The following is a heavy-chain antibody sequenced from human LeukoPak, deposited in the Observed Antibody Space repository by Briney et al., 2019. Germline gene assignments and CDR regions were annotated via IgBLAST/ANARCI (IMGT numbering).Heavy chain of an antibody. CDR1: GFSFSGHW. Sequence: GGSLRPSCAASGFSFSGHWMNWVRQPPGKGLEWVANIKPDGSEKYYVDSVKGRFTISRDDAKRSLDLQMDSLRAEDTAIYYCAYRNTLDYWGQGTLVTVSS. J-gene: IGHJ4*02. CDR3: AYRNTLDY. CDR2: IKPDGSEK. D-gene: IGHD1-26*01. V-gene: IGHV3-7*02.